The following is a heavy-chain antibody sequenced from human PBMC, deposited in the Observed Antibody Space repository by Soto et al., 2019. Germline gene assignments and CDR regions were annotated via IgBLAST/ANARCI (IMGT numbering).Heavy chain of an antibody. V-gene: IGHV1-18*01. Sequence: QVQLVQSGAEVKKPGASVKVSCKASGYTFTRFGISWVRQAPGQGLEWMGWISTYDGNTNNAQTFQGRVTMTPDTGTSIAYLELRTLRSDDTAVYYCAREGQGYGIYFAYWGQGTLVTVSS. D-gene: IGHD5-18*01. CDR3: AREGQGYGIYFAY. CDR2: ISTYDGNT. J-gene: IGHJ4*02. CDR1: GYTFTRFG.